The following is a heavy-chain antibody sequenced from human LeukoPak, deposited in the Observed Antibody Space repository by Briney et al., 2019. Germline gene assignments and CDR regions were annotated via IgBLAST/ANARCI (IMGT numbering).Heavy chain of an antibody. D-gene: IGHD2-21*02. J-gene: IGHJ4*02. Sequence: GRSLRLSCAASGFTFDDYAMHWVRQAPGKGLEWVSGISWNSGSIGYADSVKGRFTISRDNAKNSLYLQMNRLRAEDTALYYCAKGLVTAGGVDYFDYWGQGTLVTVSS. CDR3: AKGLVTAGGVDYFDY. CDR2: ISWNSGSI. V-gene: IGHV3-9*01. CDR1: GFTFDDYA.